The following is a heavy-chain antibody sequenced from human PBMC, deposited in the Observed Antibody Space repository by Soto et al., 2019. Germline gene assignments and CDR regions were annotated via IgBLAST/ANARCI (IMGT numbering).Heavy chain of an antibody. D-gene: IGHD3-10*01. CDR3: ARVNYYGSGLWFDP. V-gene: IGHV1-2*04. CDR1: GYTLTSYD. J-gene: IGHJ5*02. CDR2: INANSGST. Sequence: ASVKVSCKASGYTLTSYDMHWVRQPPGQRLEWMGWINANSGSTKYPQKFQGWVTMTRDTSISTAYMELSRLRSDDTAVYYCARVNYYGSGLWFDPWGQGTLVTVS.